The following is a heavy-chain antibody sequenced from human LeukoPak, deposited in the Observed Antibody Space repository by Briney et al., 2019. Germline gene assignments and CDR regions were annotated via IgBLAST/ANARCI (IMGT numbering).Heavy chain of an antibody. J-gene: IGHJ4*02. CDR2: INPNSGST. Sequence: GASVKVSCKASGYTFIGYYMHWVRQAPGQGLEWMGWINPNSGSTNYAQKFQDRVTMTRDTSISTAYMELSRLRSDDTDVYYCARRGNIYAYDYWGQGTLVTVSS. CDR3: ARRGNIYAYDY. D-gene: IGHD5-18*01. CDR1: GYTFIGYY. V-gene: IGHV1-2*02.